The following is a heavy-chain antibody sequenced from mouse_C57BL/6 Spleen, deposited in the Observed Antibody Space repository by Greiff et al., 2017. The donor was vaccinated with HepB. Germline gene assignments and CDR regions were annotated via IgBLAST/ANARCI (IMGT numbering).Heavy chain of an antibody. CDR1: GYTFTSYG. Sequence: VQVVESGAELARPGASVKLSCKASGYTFTSYGISWVKQRTGQGLEWIGEIYPRSGNTYYNEKFKGKATLTADKSSSTAYMELRSLTSEDSAVYFCARQGGYYAMDYWGQGTSVTVSS. CDR2: IYPRSGNT. CDR3: ARQGGYYAMDY. J-gene: IGHJ4*01. V-gene: IGHV1-81*01.